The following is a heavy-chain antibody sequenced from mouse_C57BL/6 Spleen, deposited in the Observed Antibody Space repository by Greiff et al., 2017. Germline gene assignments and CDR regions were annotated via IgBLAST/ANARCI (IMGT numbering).Heavy chain of an antibody. CDR2: ISSGSSTI. J-gene: IGHJ4*01. D-gene: IGHD6-5*01. CDR3: AKGWPIYAMDY. V-gene: IGHV5-17*01. CDR1: GFTFSDYG. Sequence: EVKLVESGGGLVKPGGSLKLSCAASGFTFSDYGMHWVRQAPEKGLEWVAYISSGSSTIYYADTVKGRFTISRDNAKNTLFLQMTSLRSEDTAMYYCAKGWPIYAMDYWGQGTTVTVSS.